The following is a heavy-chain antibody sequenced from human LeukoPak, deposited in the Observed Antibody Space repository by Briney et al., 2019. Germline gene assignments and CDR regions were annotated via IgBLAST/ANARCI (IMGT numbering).Heavy chain of an antibody. V-gene: IGHV1-18*01. CDR2: ISAYNGNT. CDR1: GYTFTSYD. CDR3: ARARLYYYYYMDV. J-gene: IGHJ6*03. Sequence: GASVKVSCKASGYTFTSYDINWVRQATGQGLEWMGWISAYNGNTNYAQKLQGRGTMTTDTSTSTAYMELRSLRSDDTAVYYCARARLYYYYYMDVWGKGTTVTISS.